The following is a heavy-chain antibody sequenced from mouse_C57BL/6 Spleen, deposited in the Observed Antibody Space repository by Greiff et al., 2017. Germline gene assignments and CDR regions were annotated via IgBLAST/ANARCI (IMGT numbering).Heavy chain of an antibody. J-gene: IGHJ2*01. Sequence: EVKLMESGGGLVKPGGSLKLSCAASGFTFSSYAMSWVRQTPEKRLEWVATISDGGSYTYYPDNVKGRFTISRDNAKNNLYLQMSHLKSEVTAMYYCAREKNYGSSQYYFDYWGQGTTLTVSS. CDR3: AREKNYGSSQYYFDY. V-gene: IGHV5-4*01. CDR2: ISDGGSYT. CDR1: GFTFSSYA. D-gene: IGHD1-1*01.